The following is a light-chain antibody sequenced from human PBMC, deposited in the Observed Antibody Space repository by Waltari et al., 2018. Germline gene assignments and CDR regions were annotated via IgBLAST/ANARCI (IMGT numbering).Light chain of an antibody. CDR3: NSGDSSAFRWV. Sequence: SSELTQGPPVSVALGQTVRITCQGDSVRNHTASWYQQKPGQAPILVIYDKNNRPSGIPDRFSGSISGDTASLTITGARAEDEADYYCNSGDSSAFRWVFGAGTRLTVL. J-gene: IGLJ3*02. CDR1: SVRNHT. CDR2: DKN. V-gene: IGLV3-19*01.